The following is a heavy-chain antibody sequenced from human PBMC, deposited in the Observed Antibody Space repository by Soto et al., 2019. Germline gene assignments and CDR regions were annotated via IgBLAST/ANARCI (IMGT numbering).Heavy chain of an antibody. V-gene: IGHV4-39*01. J-gene: IGHJ4*02. D-gene: IGHD1-26*01. CDR1: GGSISSSSYY. Sequence: QLQLQESGPGLVKPSETLSLTCTVSGGSISSSSYYWGWIRQPPGKGLEWIGSIYYSGSTYYNPSLKSRVTISVDTSKNQFSLKLSSVTAADTAMYYCARLARQEWVDYWGQGTLVTVSS. CDR3: ARLARQEWVDY. CDR2: IYYSGST.